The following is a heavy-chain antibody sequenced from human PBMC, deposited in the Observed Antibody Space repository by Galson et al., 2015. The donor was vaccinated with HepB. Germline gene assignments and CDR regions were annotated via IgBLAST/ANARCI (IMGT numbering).Heavy chain of an antibody. V-gene: IGHV3-23*01. Sequence: SLRLSCAASGFTFSSYAMSWVRQAPGKGLEWVPAISSSGDNTYYADAVKGRFTISRDNPKNTLYLQMNSLRVEDTALYYCARAILPVSTIYVDPWGQGTLVSVSS. D-gene: IGHD5/OR15-5a*01. CDR1: GFTFSSYA. J-gene: IGHJ5*02. CDR2: ISSSGDNT. CDR3: ARAILPVSTIYVDP.